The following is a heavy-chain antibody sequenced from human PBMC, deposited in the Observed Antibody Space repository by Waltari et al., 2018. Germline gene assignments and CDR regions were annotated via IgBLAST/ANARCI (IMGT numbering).Heavy chain of an antibody. V-gene: IGHV1-24*01. Sequence: VSCKVSGYTLTELSMHWVRQAPGKGLEWMGGFDPEDGETIYAQKFQGRVTMTEDTSTDTAYMELSSLRSEDTAVYYCATPTVGATTMDYWGQGTLVTVSS. CDR3: ATPTVGATTMDY. CDR1: GYTLTELS. CDR2: FDPEDGET. J-gene: IGHJ4*02. D-gene: IGHD1-26*01.